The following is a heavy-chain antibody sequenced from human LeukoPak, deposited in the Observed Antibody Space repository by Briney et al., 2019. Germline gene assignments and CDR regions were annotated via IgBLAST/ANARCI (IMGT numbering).Heavy chain of an antibody. Sequence: SQTLSLTCTVSGGSISSGDYYWSWNRQPPGKGLEWIGYIYYSGSTYYNPSLKSRVTISVNTSKNQFSLKLSSVTAADTAVYYCARDTAVNWFDPWGQGTLVTVSS. CDR1: GGSISSGDYY. CDR3: ARDTAVNWFDP. J-gene: IGHJ5*02. CDR2: IYYSGST. V-gene: IGHV4-30-4*01. D-gene: IGHD4-17*01.